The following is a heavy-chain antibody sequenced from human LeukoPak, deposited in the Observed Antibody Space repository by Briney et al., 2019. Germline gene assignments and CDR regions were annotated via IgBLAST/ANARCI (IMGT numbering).Heavy chain of an antibody. J-gene: IGHJ4*02. Sequence: SETLSLTCTVSGGSISSYYWSWIRQPPGKGLEGIGYFYYSGSTNYNPSLKRRVTISVDTSKNQFSLKLSSVTAADTAVYYCARVRRGYGGYVSSFDYWGQGTLVTVSS. CDR2: FYYSGST. D-gene: IGHD4-17*01. V-gene: IGHV4-59*01. CDR1: GGSISSYY. CDR3: ARVRRGYGGYVSSFDY.